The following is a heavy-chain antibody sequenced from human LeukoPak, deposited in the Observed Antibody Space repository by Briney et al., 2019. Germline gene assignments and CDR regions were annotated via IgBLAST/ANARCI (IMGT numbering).Heavy chain of an antibody. CDR3: AAAGLGVAHWFDP. J-gene: IGHJ5*02. Sequence: GESLRLSCVMSGASLSSYGMHWVRQAPGKGLEWLAWLPYDGSYNSTAASLKGRFAISKDISKNTLYLDMDSLTPEDTAVYYCAAAGLGVAHWFDPWSQGTLVTVSS. D-gene: IGHD6-19*01. V-gene: IGHV3-30*02. CDR1: GASLSSYG. CDR2: LPYDGSYN.